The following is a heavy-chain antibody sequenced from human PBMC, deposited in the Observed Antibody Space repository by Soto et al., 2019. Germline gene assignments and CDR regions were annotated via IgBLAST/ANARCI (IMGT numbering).Heavy chain of an antibody. CDR3: SRGGYGRMTAPYYFDY. V-gene: IGHV3-49*03. CDR2: TRSKAYDGTT. J-gene: IGHJ4*02. Sequence: GGSRSLSCTTSGLTFGCYSMVLFRQAPGKGLEWVGFTRSKAYDGTTEYAASVRGRFTISRDDSKSIAYLQLNSLKTEDTAVYYCSRGGYGRMTAPYYFDYWGQGTPVTVSS. D-gene: IGHD5-12*01. CDR1: GLTFGCYS.